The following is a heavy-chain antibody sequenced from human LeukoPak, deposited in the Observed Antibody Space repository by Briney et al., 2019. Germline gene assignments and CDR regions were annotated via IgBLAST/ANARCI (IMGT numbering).Heavy chain of an antibody. D-gene: IGHD3-22*01. J-gene: IGHJ4*02. CDR2: FDSENGET. Sequence: GASVKVSCKVSGYTLTAFSMHWVRQAPGKGLEWMGGFDSENGETIYAQKFQGRVTMTEDTSTDTAYMELRSLRSDDTAVYYCARGHGYSGVDYWGQGTLVTVSS. CDR3: ARGHGYSGVDY. V-gene: IGHV1-24*01. CDR1: GYTLTAFS.